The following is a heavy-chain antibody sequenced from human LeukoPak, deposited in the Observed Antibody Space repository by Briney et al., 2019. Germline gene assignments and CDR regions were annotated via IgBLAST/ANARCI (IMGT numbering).Heavy chain of an antibody. CDR1: GFTFSSYG. CDR3: TTDEWELFDAFDI. D-gene: IGHD1-26*01. V-gene: IGHV3-30*02. CDR2: IRYDGSNK. Sequence: GGSLRLSCAASGFTFSSYGMHWVRQAPGKGLEWVAFIRYDGSNKYYADSVKGRFTISRDNSKNTLYLQMNSLKTEDTAVYYCTTDEWELFDAFDIWGQGTMVTVSS. J-gene: IGHJ3*02.